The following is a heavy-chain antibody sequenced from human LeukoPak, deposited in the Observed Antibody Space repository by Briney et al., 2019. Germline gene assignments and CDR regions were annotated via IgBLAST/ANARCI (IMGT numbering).Heavy chain of an antibody. CDR3: ARSRGPNTFGGVHDY. V-gene: IGHV3-23*01. Sequence: GGSLRLSCAASGFTFSAYAMSWVRQAPGKGLEWVSGISGSGGSTYYADSVKGRFTISRDNSKNTLYLQMNSLRAEDTAVYYCARSRGPNTFGGVHDYWGQGTLVTVSS. D-gene: IGHD3-16*01. CDR1: GFTFSAYA. J-gene: IGHJ4*02. CDR2: ISGSGGST.